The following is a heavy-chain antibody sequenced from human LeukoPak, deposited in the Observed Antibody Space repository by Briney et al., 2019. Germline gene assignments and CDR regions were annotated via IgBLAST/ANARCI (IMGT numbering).Heavy chain of an antibody. CDR1: GFTFSSEW. CDR3: AREISLWNVVS. V-gene: IGHV3-7*01. CDR2: IKPDGSDK. D-gene: IGHD1-1*01. Sequence: PGGSLRLSCAVSGFTFSSEWMTWVRQAPGKGLEWVANIKPDGSDKYYVDSVKGRFTISRDNAKNSLYLQMNTLRAEDTAVYYCAREISLWNVVSCGQGTLVSVSS. J-gene: IGHJ5*02.